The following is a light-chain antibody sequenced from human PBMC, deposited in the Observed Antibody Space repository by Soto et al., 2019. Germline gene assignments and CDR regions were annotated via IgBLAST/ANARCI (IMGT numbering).Light chain of an antibody. J-gene: IGLJ2*01. CDR3: CSYARSSTLL. CDR2: EGS. Sequence: QSALTQPASVSGSPGQSITISCTGTSSDVGSYNLVSWYQQLPGKAPKFMIYEGSKRPSGVSNRFSGCKSGNTASLTISGLQAEYEADYYCCSYARSSTLLFGGGTKLTVL. CDR1: SSDVGSYNL. V-gene: IGLV2-23*01.